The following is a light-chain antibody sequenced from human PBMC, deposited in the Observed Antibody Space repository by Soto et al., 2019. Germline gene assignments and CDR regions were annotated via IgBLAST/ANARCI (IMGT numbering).Light chain of an antibody. J-gene: IGLJ1*01. CDR3: GSYTGTIYV. CDR1: SGDVGVYKF. Sequence: QSALTQPASVSGSPGQSITISCTGTSGDVGVYKFVSWYQQHPGKAPKLIIYEVSNRPSGVSSRFSGSMSGNTASLTISGLQAEDEDDYYCGSYTGTIYVFGNGTKVT. CDR2: EVS. V-gene: IGLV2-14*01.